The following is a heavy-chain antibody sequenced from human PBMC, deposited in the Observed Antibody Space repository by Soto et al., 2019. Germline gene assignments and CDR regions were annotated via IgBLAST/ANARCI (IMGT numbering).Heavy chain of an antibody. Sequence: GGSLRLSCAASGFTFSSYSMNWVRQAPGKGLEWVSYISSSSTIYYADSVKGRFTISRDNAKNSLYLQMNSLRDEDTAVYYCASFSGYDFSPRSFSDYWGQGTLVTVSS. CDR1: GFTFSSYS. CDR3: ASFSGYDFSPRSFSDY. V-gene: IGHV3-48*02. CDR2: ISSSSTI. J-gene: IGHJ4*02. D-gene: IGHD5-12*01.